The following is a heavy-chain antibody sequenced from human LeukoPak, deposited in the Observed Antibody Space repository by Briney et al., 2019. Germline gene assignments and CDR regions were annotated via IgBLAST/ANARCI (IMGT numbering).Heavy chain of an antibody. CDR2: IYTSGNT. CDR1: GASINNYY. D-gene: IGHD5-24*01. V-gene: IGHV4-4*07. J-gene: IGHJ4*02. CDR3: ARGYGYQNFDY. Sequence: PSETLSLTCTVSGASINNYYWSWIRQPAGKGLEWIGRIYTSGNTNYNPSLQSRVTMSVDTSKNQFSVHLNSVTAADTAVYYCARGYGYQNFDYWGQGTLVTVSS.